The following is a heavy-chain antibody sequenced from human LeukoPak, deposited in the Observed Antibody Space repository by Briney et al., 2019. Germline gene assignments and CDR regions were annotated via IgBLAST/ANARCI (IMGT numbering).Heavy chain of an antibody. Sequence: PGGSLRLSCAASGFTFSSYSMNWVRQVPGKGLEWVSFISTSSSYIHNADSVKGRFTISRDNAKNSLYLQMNSLRAEDTAVYYCARGDSHHFDYWGQGTLVTVSS. CDR1: GFTFSSYS. J-gene: IGHJ4*02. CDR2: ISTSSSYI. CDR3: ARGDSHHFDY. V-gene: IGHV3-21*01. D-gene: IGHD3-22*01.